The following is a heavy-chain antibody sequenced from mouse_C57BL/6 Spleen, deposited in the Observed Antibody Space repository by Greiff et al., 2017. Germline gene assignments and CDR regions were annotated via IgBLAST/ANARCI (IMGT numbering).Heavy chain of an antibody. CDR2: IYPGDGDT. Sequence: VKVVESGAELVKPGASVKISCKASGYAFSSYWMNWVKQRPGKGLEWIGQIYPGDGDTNYNGKFKGKATLTADKSSSTAYMQLSSLTSEDSAVYFCARSGRNLYAMDYWGQGTSVTVSS. V-gene: IGHV1-80*01. D-gene: IGHD2-1*01. J-gene: IGHJ4*01. CDR3: ARSGRNLYAMDY. CDR1: GYAFSSYW.